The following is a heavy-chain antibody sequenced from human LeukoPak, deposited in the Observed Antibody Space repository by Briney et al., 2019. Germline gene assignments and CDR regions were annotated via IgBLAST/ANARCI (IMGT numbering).Heavy chain of an antibody. Sequence: SETLSLTCAVYGGSFSGYYWSWIRQPPGKGLEWIGEINHSGSTNYNPSLKSRVTISVDTSKNQFSLKLSSVTAADTAVYYCAREGGLRYFDWLFDYFDYWGQGNLVTVSS. D-gene: IGHD3-9*01. J-gene: IGHJ4*02. CDR2: INHSGST. CDR3: AREGGLRYFDWLFDYFDY. CDR1: GGSFSGYY. V-gene: IGHV4-34*01.